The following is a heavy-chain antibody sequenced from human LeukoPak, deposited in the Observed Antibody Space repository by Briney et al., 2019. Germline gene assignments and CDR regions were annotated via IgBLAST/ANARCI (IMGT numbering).Heavy chain of an antibody. V-gene: IGHV3-48*01. CDR1: GFTFSSYS. CDR2: ISSSSSTI. J-gene: IGHJ6*03. D-gene: IGHD2-8*01. CDR3: ANGNRCTSPNCLGYYYFYMDV. Sequence: GGSLRLSCAASGFTFSSYSMNWVRQAPGKGLEWVSYISSSSSTIYYADSVKGRFTISRDNSKNTLYLQMNSLRAEDTAVYYCANGNRCTSPNCLGYYYFYMDVWGKGTTVTVSS.